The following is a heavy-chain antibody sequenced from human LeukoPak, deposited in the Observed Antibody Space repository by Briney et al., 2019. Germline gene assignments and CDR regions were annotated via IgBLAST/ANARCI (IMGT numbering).Heavy chain of an antibody. D-gene: IGHD2-15*01. CDR1: GGSISSSSYY. J-gene: IGHJ4*02. V-gene: IGHV4-39*07. CDR3: VRDAGVVVAATPNYFDY. CDR2: IYYSGST. Sequence: SETLSLTCTVSGGSISSSSYYWGWIRQPPGKGLEWIGSIYYSGSTYYNPSLKSRVTISVDMSKNQFSLKLNSVTAADTAVYYCVRDAGVVVAATPNYFDYWGQGTLVTVSS.